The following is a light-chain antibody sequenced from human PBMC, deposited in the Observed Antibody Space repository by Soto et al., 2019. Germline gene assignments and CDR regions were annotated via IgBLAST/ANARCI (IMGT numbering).Light chain of an antibody. CDR1: ASTIGSNK. Sequence: QSVLTQPPSASGTPGQRVTISCSGTASTIGSNKAYWYQQRPGTAPKLSIFRNNQRPSGVPDRFSGSKSGTSASLAISGLRSEDVADYYCAAWDDSLSGLVFGGGTKLTVL. J-gene: IGLJ2*01. CDR2: RNN. V-gene: IGLV1-47*01. CDR3: AAWDDSLSGLV.